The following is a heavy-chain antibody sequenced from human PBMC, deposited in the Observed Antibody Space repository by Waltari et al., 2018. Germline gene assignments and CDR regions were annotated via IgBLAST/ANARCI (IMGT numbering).Heavy chain of an antibody. CDR2: IIPIYGTP. J-gene: IGHJ3*01. Sequence: QVHLVQSGAEVRKPGSSVRVSCEASGGSFVTYAITWVRQAPGQGLEWMAGIIPIYGTPNYAQKFQGRVTIAADESTRTAYMELSSLRSDDTAVYYCAKRIVGGPFDVWGQGTVVTVSS. CDR3: AKRIVGGPFDV. CDR1: GGSFVTYA. D-gene: IGHD1-26*01. V-gene: IGHV1-69*12.